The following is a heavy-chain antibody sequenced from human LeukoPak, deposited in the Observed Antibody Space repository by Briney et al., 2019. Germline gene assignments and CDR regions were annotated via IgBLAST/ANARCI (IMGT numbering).Heavy chain of an antibody. J-gene: IGHJ4*02. V-gene: IGHV3-11*01. Sequence: PGGSLRLSCAASGFTFSDYYMSWIRQAPGKGLEWVSYISSSGSTIYYADSVKGRFTISRDNAKNSLYLQMNSLGAEDTAVYYCARISCSSTSCYTPYFDYWGQGTLVTVSS. CDR2: ISSSGSTI. D-gene: IGHD2-2*02. CDR1: GFTFSDYY. CDR3: ARISCSSTSCYTPYFDY.